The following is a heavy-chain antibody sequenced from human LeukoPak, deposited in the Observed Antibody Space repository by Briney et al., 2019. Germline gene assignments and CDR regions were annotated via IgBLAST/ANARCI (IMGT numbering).Heavy chain of an antibody. D-gene: IGHD6-13*01. V-gene: IGHV4-59*01. CDR2: IYYSGST. CDR1: GGXISSYY. Sequence: PSETLSLTCTVSGGXISSYYCSWIRQPSGKGREWIGDIYYSGSTNYNPSLKSQVTISVDTSKNQFSLKLSSVTAADTAVYYCARAGGAAALDYWGQGTLVTVSS. CDR3: ARAGGAAALDY. J-gene: IGHJ4*02.